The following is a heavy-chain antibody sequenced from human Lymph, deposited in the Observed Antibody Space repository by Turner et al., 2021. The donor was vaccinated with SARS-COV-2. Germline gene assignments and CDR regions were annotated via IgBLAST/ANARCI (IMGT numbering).Heavy chain of an antibody. D-gene: IGHD6-13*01. V-gene: IGHV3-21*01. Sequence: EVQLVASGGGLVKRGGSLGLSCAASGFTFSSYSMNWVSQAAGKGLEGVSSISSSSNYIDYADSVKGRFTICRDNAKNSLYLQMNSHRAGETAVYYCARRSWQDYWGQGTLVTVSS. CDR2: ISSSSNYI. CDR3: ARRSWQDY. CDR1: GFTFSSYS. J-gene: IGHJ4*02.